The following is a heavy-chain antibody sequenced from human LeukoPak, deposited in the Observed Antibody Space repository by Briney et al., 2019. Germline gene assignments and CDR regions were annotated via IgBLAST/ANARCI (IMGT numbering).Heavy chain of an antibody. CDR2: TYYRSKWCN. D-gene: IGHD3-10*01. V-gene: IGHV6-1*01. CDR1: GDSVSSNSAA. Sequence: SQTLSLTCAISGDSVSSNSAAWNWIRQSPSRGLEWLGRTYYRSKWCNDYVVSVKRRITINPDTSKNQFSLQLNSVTPEDTAVYYCARDRKYYYGSEYYMDVWGKGTTVTISS. CDR3: ARDRKYYYGSEYYMDV. J-gene: IGHJ6*03.